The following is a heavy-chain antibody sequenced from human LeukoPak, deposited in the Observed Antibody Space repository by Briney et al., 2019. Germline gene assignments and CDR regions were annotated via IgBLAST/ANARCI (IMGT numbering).Heavy chain of an antibody. CDR2: ISGSGGST. V-gene: IGHV3-23*01. Sequence: GGSLRLSCAASGFTFSSYAMSWVRQAPGKGLEWVSAISGSGGSTYYADSVKGRFTISRDNSKNTLYLQMNSLRAEDTAVYYCAKLGRGHYYYYYMDVWGKGTTVTVSS. J-gene: IGHJ6*03. D-gene: IGHD3-10*01. CDR3: AKLGRGHYYYYYMDV. CDR1: GFTFSSYA.